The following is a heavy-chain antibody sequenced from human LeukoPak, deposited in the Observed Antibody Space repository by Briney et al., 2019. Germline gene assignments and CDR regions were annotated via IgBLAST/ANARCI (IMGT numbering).Heavy chain of an antibody. J-gene: IGHJ3*02. V-gene: IGHV1-46*01. Sequence: ASVNVSCKASGYTFTSYYMHWVRQAPGQGLEWMGIINPSGGSTSYAQKFQGRVTMTRDTSTSTVYMEMSSLRSEDTAVYYCAKVKESVAFDIWGQGTMVTVSS. CDR2: INPSGGST. CDR1: GYTFTSYY. D-gene: IGHD3-3*01. CDR3: AKVKESVAFDI.